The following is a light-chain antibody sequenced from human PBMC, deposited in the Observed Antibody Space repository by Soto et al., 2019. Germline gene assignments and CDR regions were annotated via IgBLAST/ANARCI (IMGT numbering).Light chain of an antibody. CDR3: QKDYDAPLT. Sequence: DSQMTQSPSSLSASVGDRATITCRASQSINNYLAWYQQKPGKVPKLLIYAASTLQSGVPSRFSGSGSGTDFSLTISSLQPEDVATYYCQKDYDAPLTFGGGTKVEIK. J-gene: IGKJ4*01. V-gene: IGKV1-27*01. CDR1: QSINNY. CDR2: AAS.